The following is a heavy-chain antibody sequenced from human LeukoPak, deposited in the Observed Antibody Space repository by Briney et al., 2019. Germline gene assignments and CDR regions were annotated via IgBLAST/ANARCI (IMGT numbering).Heavy chain of an antibody. J-gene: IGHJ5*02. Sequence: GASVKVSCKASGYTFSSYGISWVRQAPGQGLEWMGWISAYNGNTNYAQKPQGRVTMTTDTSTSTAYMKLRSLRSDDTAVYYCARGGVDCSGGSCPKSWFDPWGQGTLVTVSS. CDR2: ISAYNGNT. D-gene: IGHD2-15*01. CDR1: GYTFSSYG. V-gene: IGHV1-18*01. CDR3: ARGGVDCSGGSCPKSWFDP.